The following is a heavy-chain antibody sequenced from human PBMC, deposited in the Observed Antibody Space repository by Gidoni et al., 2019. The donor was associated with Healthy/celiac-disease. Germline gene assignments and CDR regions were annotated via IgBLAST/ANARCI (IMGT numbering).Heavy chain of an antibody. Sequence: QVQLVQSGAEVKKPGASVKVSCKASGYTFTSYYMHWVRQAPGQGLEWMGIINPSGGSTSYAQKFQGRVTMTRDTSTSTVYMELSSLRSEDTAVYYCASTVVKVHWFDPWGQGTLVTVSS. CDR3: ASTVVKVHWFDP. CDR2: INPSGGST. D-gene: IGHD2-15*01. CDR1: GYTFTSYY. V-gene: IGHV1-46*01. J-gene: IGHJ5*02.